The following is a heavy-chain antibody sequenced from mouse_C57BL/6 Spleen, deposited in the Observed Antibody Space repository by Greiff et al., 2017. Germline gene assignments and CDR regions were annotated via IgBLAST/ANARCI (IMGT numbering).Heavy chain of an antibody. CDR1: GYTFTDYY. CDR3: ARVNWDDWYFDV. V-gene: IGHV1-26*01. D-gene: IGHD4-1*01. CDR2: INPNNGGT. J-gene: IGHJ1*03. Sequence: VQLQQSGPELVKPGASVKISCKASGYTFTDYYMNWVKQSHGKSLEWIGDINPNNGGTSYNQKFKGKATLTVDKSSSTAYMELRSLTSEDSAVYYCARVNWDDWYFDVWGTGTTVTVSS.